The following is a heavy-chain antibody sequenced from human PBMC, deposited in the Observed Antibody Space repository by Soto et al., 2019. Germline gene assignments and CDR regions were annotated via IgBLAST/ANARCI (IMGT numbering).Heavy chain of an antibody. CDR1: GFTFSNAW. CDR2: IKSKTDGGTT. V-gene: IGHV3-15*01. Sequence: GGSLRLSCAASGFTFSNAWMSWVRQAPGKGLEWVGRIKSKTDGGTTDYAAPVKGRFTISRDDSKNTLYLQMNSLKTEDTAVYYCTTDFYWGWELLSGAFDIWGQGTMVTVSS. D-gene: IGHD1-26*01. J-gene: IGHJ3*02. CDR3: TTDFYWGWELLSGAFDI.